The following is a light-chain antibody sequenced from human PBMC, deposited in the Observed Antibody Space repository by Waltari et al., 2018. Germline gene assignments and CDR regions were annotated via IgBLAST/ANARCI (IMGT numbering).Light chain of an antibody. CDR1: SSDVGTYNL. CDR2: DVN. V-gene: IGLV2-23*02. J-gene: IGLJ3*02. Sequence: QSALTQTATVSGSPGQSITISCTGTSSDVGTYNLVSWYQQHPGKAPTLIIYDVNKRPSGVSNRFSGAKSGNTASLTISGLQAADEAEYYCCSYAGSAISVFGGGTKVTVL. CDR3: CSYAGSAISV.